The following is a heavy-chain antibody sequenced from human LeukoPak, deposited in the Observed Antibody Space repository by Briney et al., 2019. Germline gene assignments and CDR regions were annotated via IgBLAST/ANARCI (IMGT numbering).Heavy chain of an antibody. CDR2: IYHSGST. CDR3: ARGRVVVVPAARNWFDP. D-gene: IGHD2-2*01. J-gene: IGHJ5*02. CDR1: GYSISSGYY. Sequence: PSETLSLTCAVSGYSISSGYYWGWIRQPPGKGLEWIGSIYHSGSTYYNPSLKSRVTISVDTSKNQFSLKLSSVTAADTAVYYCARGRVVVVPAARNWFDPWGQGTLVTVSS. V-gene: IGHV4-38-2*01.